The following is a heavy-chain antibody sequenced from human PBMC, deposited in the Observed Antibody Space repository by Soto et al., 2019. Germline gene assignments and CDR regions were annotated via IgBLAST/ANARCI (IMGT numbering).Heavy chain of an antibody. D-gene: IGHD1-26*01. CDR3: ARVVGATGADY. Sequence: SETLSLTCAVYGGSFSGYYWSWIRQPPGKGLEWIGEINHSGSTNYNPSLKSRVTISVDTSKNQFSLKLSSVTAADTAVYYCARVVGATGADYWGQGTLVT. CDR1: GGSFSGYY. J-gene: IGHJ4*02. V-gene: IGHV4-34*01. CDR2: INHSGST.